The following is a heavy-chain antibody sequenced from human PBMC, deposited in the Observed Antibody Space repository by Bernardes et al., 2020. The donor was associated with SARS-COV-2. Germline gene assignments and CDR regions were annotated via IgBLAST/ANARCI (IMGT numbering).Heavy chain of an antibody. J-gene: IGHJ4*02. CDR2: ISYDGSNK. CDR3: AREYSYYGSGKLD. CDR1: GFTFSSYA. D-gene: IGHD3-10*01. Sequence: GGSLRLSCAASGFTFSSYAMHWVRQAPGKGLEWVAVISYDGSNKYYADSVKGRFTISRDNSKNTLYLQMNSLRAEDTAVYYCAREYSYYGSGKLDWGQGTLVTVSS. V-gene: IGHV3-30*04.